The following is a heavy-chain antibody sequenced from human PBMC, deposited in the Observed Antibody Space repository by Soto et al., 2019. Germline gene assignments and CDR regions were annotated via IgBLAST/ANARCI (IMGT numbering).Heavy chain of an antibody. CDR1: GYTLTELS. J-gene: IGHJ3*02. V-gene: IGHV1-24*01. Sequence: ASVKVSCKVAGYTLTELSMHWVRQAPGKGLEWMGGFDPEDGETIYAQKFQGRVTMTEDTSTDTAYMELSSLRSEDTAVYYCATPRITIFGVVMGLGAYDIWGQGTMVTVSS. CDR2: FDPEDGET. CDR3: ATPRITIFGVVMGLGAYDI. D-gene: IGHD3-3*01.